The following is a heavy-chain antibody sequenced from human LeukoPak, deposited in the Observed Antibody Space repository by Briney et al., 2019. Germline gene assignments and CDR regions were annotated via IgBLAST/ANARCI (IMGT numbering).Heavy chain of an antibody. CDR2: IHHSGST. D-gene: IGHD3-10*01. J-gene: IGHJ5*02. CDR1: GYSTNSAYY. V-gene: IGHV4-38-2*02. Sequence: SETLSLTCTVSGYSTNSAYYWGWIRQPPGKGLEWIGSIHHSGSTYYNPSLKSRFTISVDTSKNQFSLKLSSVTAADTAVYYCARRADLLWFGELLVWFDPWGQGTLVTVSS. CDR3: ARRADLLWFGELLVWFDP.